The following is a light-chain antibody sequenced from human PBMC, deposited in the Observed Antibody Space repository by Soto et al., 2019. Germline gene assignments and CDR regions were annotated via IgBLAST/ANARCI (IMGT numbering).Light chain of an antibody. Sequence: DIELTQSPGPLSVSPGERATLSCRASQRVSSSILAWYQQPPGQPPSMLISAASNRATGPPHSFSGSASATDSTPTISRLAPEDFAVYYCKQYGSSGTLGQGTKVDIK. CDR3: KQYGSSGT. CDR1: QRVSSSI. V-gene: IGKV3-20*01. J-gene: IGKJ1*01. CDR2: AAS.